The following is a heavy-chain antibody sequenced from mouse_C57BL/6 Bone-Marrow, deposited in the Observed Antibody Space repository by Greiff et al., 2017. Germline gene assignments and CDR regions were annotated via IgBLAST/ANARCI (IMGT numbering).Heavy chain of an antibody. D-gene: IGHD2-4*01. J-gene: IGHJ4*01. CDR3: ARSDDYDKGNAMDY. CDR2: IHPSDSDS. V-gene: IGHV1-74*01. Sequence: QVQLQQPGAELVKPGASVKVSCKASGYTFTSYWMHWVKQRPGQGLEWIGRIHPSDSDSNYNQKFKGKATLTVAKSSSTAYIQLSSQTSEDSAVYYCARSDDYDKGNAMDYWGQGTSVTVSS. CDR1: GYTFTSYW.